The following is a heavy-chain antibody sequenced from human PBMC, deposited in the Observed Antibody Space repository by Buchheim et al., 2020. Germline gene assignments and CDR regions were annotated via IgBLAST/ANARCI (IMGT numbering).Heavy chain of an antibody. CDR1: GVSISSSDSY. V-gene: IGHV4-30-4*01. CDR2: IYYSGTT. D-gene: IGHD2-21*01. Sequence: QVQLQESGPGLVKPSQTLSLTCAVSGVSISSSDSYWSWIRQPPGKGLEWIGSIYYSGTTGYSPSLRSRVTLSLATSKSQFSLKLSSVTAADTAVYYCARASFERGDYDKWGQGTL. CDR3: ARASFERGDYDK. J-gene: IGHJ4*02.